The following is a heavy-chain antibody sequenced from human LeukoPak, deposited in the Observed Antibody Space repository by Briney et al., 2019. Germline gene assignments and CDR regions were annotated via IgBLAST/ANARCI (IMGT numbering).Heavy chain of an antibody. CDR3: TTGNWGPY. D-gene: IGHD7-27*01. CDR1: GFTFNNAW. J-gene: IGHJ4*02. Sequence: PGGSFRLSCAASGFTFNNAWMNWVRQAPGKGLEWVGRIKSKIDGGTTDFGAPVKGRFGISRDDSENTMYLHMNSLRTEDTAVYYCTTGNWGPYWGQGTLVTVSS. CDR2: IKSKIDGGTT. V-gene: IGHV3-15*07.